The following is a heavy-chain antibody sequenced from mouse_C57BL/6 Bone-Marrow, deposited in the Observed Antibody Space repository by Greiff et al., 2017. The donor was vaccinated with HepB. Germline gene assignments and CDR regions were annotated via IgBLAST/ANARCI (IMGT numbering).Heavy chain of an antibody. D-gene: IGHD3-1*01. CDR2: IYPGDGDT. V-gene: IGHV1-80*01. J-gene: IGHJ4*01. CDR1: GYAFSSYW. Sequence: VQLQQSGAELVKPGASVKISCKASGYAFSSYWMNWVKQRPGKGLEWIGQIYPGDGDTNYNGKFKGKATLTADKSSSTAYMQLSSLTSEDSAVYYCARRGYDHYYAMDYWGQGTSVTVSS. CDR3: ARRGYDHYYAMDY.